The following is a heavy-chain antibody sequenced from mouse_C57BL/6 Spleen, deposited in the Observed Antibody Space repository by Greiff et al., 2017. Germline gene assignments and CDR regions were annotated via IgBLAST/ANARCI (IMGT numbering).Heavy chain of an antibody. CDR1: GYTFTDYY. Sequence: EVQLVESGPVLVKPGASVKMSCKASGYTFTDYYMNWVKQSHGKSLEWIGVINPYNGGTSYNQKFKGKATLTVDKSSSTAYMELNSLTSEDSAVYYCAREGAGSRFAYWGQGTLVTVSA. CDR2: INPYNGGT. CDR3: AREGAGSRFAY. D-gene: IGHD3-3*01. V-gene: IGHV1-19*01. J-gene: IGHJ3*01.